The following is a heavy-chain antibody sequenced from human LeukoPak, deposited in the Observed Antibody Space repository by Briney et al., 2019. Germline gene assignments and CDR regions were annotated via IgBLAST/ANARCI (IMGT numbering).Heavy chain of an antibody. Sequence: GGSLRLSCAASGFTFSSYSMNWVRQAPGKGLEWVSSISSSSSYIYYADSVKGRFTISRDNAKNSLYLQMNSLRAEDTAVYYCAREVHRSGLSFYYYYMDVRGKGTTVTVSS. CDR1: GFTFSSYS. V-gene: IGHV3-21*01. CDR3: AREVHRSGLSFYYYYMDV. CDR2: ISSSSSYI. J-gene: IGHJ6*03. D-gene: IGHD4/OR15-4a*01.